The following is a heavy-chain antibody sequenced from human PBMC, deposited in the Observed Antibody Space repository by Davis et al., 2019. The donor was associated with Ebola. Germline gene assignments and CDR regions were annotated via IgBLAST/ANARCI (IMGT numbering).Heavy chain of an antibody. J-gene: IGHJ3*02. D-gene: IGHD3-22*01. Sequence: KVSCKGSGYSFTSYWIGWVRRMPGKGLEWMGIIYPDNSDTRYNPSFQGQVTISADKSISTAYLQWSSLKASDTAMYYCARPNYYDSSGYLDAFDIWGQGTMATVSS. CDR3: ARPNYYDSSGYLDAFDI. V-gene: IGHV5-51*01. CDR1: GYSFTSYW. CDR2: IYPDNSDT.